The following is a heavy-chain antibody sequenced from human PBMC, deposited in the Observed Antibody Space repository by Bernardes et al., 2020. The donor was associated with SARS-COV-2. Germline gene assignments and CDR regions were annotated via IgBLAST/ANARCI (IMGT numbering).Heavy chain of an antibody. D-gene: IGHD3-16*02. CDR3: ARDDLLMITFGGVIAPLDY. J-gene: IGHJ4*02. CDR2: ISAYNGNT. V-gene: IGHV1-18*01. Sequence: ASMKVSCKASGYTFTSYGISWVRQAPGQGLEWMGWISAYNGNTNYAQKLQGRVTMTTDTSTSTAYMELRSLRSDDTAVYYCARDDLLMITFGGVIAPLDYWGQGTLVTVSS. CDR1: GYTFTSYG.